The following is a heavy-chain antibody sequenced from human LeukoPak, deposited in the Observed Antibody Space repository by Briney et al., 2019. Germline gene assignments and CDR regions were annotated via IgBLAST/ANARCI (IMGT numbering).Heavy chain of an antibody. Sequence: QTGGSLRLSCAASGFTFSSYAMHWVRQAPGKGLEWVAVISYDGSNKYYADSVKGRFTISRDNSKNTLYLQMNSLRAEDTAVYYCARGSGIVVVPAAPYFDSWGQGTLVTVSS. CDR2: ISYDGSNK. V-gene: IGHV3-30-3*01. CDR1: GFTFSSYA. D-gene: IGHD2-2*01. J-gene: IGHJ4*02. CDR3: ARGSGIVVVPAAPYFDS.